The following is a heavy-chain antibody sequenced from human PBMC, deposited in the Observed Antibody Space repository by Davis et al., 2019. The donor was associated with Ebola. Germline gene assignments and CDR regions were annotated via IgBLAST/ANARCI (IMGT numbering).Heavy chain of an antibody. CDR2: IRGSGGTT. V-gene: IGHV3-23*01. J-gene: IGHJ6*02. CDR3: AKVTHDDFWSAHGMDV. CDR1: GFTFSNYD. Sequence: GESLKISCAASGFTFSNYDMNWVRQAPGKGLEWVSAIRGSGGTTYYGDSVKGRFTISRDNSKSTMYLQMSSRRAEDTAVYYCAKVTHDDFWSAHGMDVWGQGTTVTVSS. D-gene: IGHD3-3*01.